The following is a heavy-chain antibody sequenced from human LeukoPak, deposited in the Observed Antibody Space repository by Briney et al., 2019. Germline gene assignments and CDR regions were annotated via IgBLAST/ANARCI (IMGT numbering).Heavy chain of an antibody. CDR3: ARGLEMATIGDY. J-gene: IGHJ4*02. D-gene: IGHD5-24*01. CDR2: IYYSGST. V-gene: IGHV4-31*03. CDR1: GGSISSGGYY. Sequence: PSQTLSLTCTVSGGSISSGGYYWSWIRQHPGKGLEWIGYIYYSGSTYYNPSLNSRVTISVDTSKNQFSLKLSSVTAADTAVYYCARGLEMATIGDYWGQGTLVTVSS.